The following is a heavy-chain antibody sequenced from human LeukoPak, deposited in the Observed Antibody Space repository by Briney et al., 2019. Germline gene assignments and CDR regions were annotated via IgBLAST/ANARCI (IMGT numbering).Heavy chain of an antibody. V-gene: IGHV3-23*01. CDR2: ITSGGNT. CDR3: AASGIAVVLFDY. J-gene: IGHJ4*02. Sequence: GGSLRPSCAASGFTFINYAMNWVRQEPGKGLEWVSAITSGGNTYYADSVKGRFTISRDNSKNTLYLQVNSLRAEDTAVYYCAASGIAVVLFDYWGQGTLVTVSS. D-gene: IGHD6-19*01. CDR1: GFTFINYA.